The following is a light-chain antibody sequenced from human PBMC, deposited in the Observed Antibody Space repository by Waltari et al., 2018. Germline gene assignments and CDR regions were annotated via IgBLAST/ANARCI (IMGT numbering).Light chain of an antibody. CDR2: DAS. CDR1: QYIGHY. V-gene: IGKV1-33*01. J-gene: IGKJ2*01. CDR3: QQYDDVPYT. Sequence: DIQMTQSPSSLSASVGDRVTITCQASQYIGHYVIWYQQQPPKAPKLLIYDASKLETGGPSRFSGSGSWTHFSLTINSLQPEDFATYYCQQYDDVPYTFGQGTKLEIQ.